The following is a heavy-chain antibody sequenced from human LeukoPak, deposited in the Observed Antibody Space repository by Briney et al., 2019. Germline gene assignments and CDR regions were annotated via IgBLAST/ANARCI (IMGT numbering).Heavy chain of an antibody. CDR1: GFTFSSYA. J-gene: IGHJ4*02. D-gene: IGHD6-13*01. CDR3: AKVRDPYSSSWYPFDY. V-gene: IGHV3-23*01. CDR2: IGGSGGST. Sequence: GGSLRLSCAASGFTFSSYAMSWVRQAPGKGLEWVSAIGGSGGSTYYADSVKGRFTISRDNSKNTLYLQMNSLRAEDTAVYYCAKVRDPYSSSWYPFDYWGQGTLVTVSS.